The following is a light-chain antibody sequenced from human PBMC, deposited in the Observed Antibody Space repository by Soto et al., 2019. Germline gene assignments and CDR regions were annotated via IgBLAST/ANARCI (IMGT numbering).Light chain of an antibody. CDR3: CSYAGSSTVV. CDR1: SSDVGSYAL. V-gene: IGLV2-23*01. Sequence: QSALTQPASVSGSPGQSITISFTGTSSDVGSYALVSWYQQHPGKAPKLMIYDGSKRPSGVSNRLSGSKSGNTACLTISGLQDEDEAAYYCCSYAGSSTVVFGGGTKVTVL. J-gene: IGLJ2*01. CDR2: DGS.